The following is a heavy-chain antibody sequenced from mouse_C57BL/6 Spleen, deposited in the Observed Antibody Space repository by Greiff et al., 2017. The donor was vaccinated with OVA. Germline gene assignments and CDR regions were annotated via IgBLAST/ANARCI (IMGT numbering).Heavy chain of an antibody. CDR2: IYPGDGDP. D-gene: IGHD1-1*01. V-gene: IGHV1-80*01. J-gene: IGHJ2*01. Sequence: VQVVESGAELVKPGASVKISCKASGYAFSSYCMTWVKQRPGKGLEWISPIYPGDGDPNYIGKFKGKATLTAEKSSSTAYMQLSSLTSEDSAVYFCARSGDYGSSFFDDWGKGTTLTVAT. CDR3: ARSGDYGSSFFDD. CDR1: GYAFSSYC.